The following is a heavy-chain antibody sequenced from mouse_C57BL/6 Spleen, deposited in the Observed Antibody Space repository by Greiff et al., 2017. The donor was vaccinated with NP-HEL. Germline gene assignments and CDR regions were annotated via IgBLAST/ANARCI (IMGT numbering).Heavy chain of an antibody. CDR3: ARNDYDYDPPYYFDY. V-gene: IGHV1-50*01. CDR2: IDPSDSYT. CDR1: GYTFTSYW. D-gene: IGHD2-4*01. J-gene: IGHJ2*01. Sequence: QVQLQQPGAELVKPGASVKLSCKASGYTFTSYWMQWVKQRPGQGLEWIGEIDPSDSYTNYNQKFKGKATLTVDTSSSTAYMQLSSLTSEDSAVYYCARNDYDYDPPYYFDYWGKGTTLTVSS.